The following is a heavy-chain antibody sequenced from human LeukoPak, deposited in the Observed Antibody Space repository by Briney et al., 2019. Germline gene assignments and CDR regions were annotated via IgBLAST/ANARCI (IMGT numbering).Heavy chain of an antibody. CDR1: GFTFSDYY. CDR2: ISSSGSTI. D-gene: IGHD3-10*01. J-gene: IGHJ3*02. V-gene: IGHV3-11*04. CDR3: ARPGITAFDI. Sequence: GVSLRLSCAASGFTFSDYYMSWIRQAPGKGLEWVSYISSSGSTIYYADSVKGRITISRDNAKNSVSLYMNSLRAEDSAVYYCARPGITAFDIWGQGTMVTVSS.